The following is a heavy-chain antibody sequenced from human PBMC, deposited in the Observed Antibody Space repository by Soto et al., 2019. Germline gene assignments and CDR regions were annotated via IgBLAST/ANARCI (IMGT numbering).Heavy chain of an antibody. J-gene: IGHJ4*02. CDR3: ANANDYGDYEAGPDYFDY. D-gene: IGHD4-17*01. V-gene: IGHV3-23*01. CDR2: ISGSGGST. Sequence: GGSLRLSCAASGFTFSSYAMSWVRQAPGKGLEWVSAISGSGGSTYYADSVKGRFTISRDNSKNTLYLQMNSLRAEDTAVYYCANANDYGDYEAGPDYFDYWGQGTLVTVSS. CDR1: GFTFSSYA.